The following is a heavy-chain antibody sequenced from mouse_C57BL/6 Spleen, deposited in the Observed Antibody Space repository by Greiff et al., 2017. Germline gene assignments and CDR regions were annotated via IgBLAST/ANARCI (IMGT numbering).Heavy chain of an antibody. V-gene: IGHV5-4*01. CDR2: ISDGGSYT. J-gene: IGHJ2*01. Sequence: EVMLVESGGGLVKPGGSLKLSCAASGFTFSSYAMSWVRQTPEKRLEWVATISDGGSYTYYPDNVKGRFTISRDNAKNNLYLQMSHLKSEDTAMYYCARDPPTGPYYFDYWGQGTTLTVSS. CDR1: GFTFSSYA. D-gene: IGHD4-1*02. CDR3: ARDPPTGPYYFDY.